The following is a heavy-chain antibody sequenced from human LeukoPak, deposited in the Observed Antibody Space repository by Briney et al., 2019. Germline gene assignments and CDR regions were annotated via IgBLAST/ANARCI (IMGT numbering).Heavy chain of an antibody. D-gene: IGHD3-10*01. J-gene: IGHJ6*02. Sequence: AGSLMLSCGASAFTVSTNFMKCFRQAPAEGLEWVSAIYSGGSTYYEDSVTDRFSITRDNSKNTLYLQMNRLGAEDTAVYYCVRGEGYFGSGGSYGMVVWGQGTTVTVSS. CDR2: IYSGGST. CDR3: VRGEGYFGSGGSYGMVV. CDR1: AFTVSTNF. V-gene: IGHV3-66*01.